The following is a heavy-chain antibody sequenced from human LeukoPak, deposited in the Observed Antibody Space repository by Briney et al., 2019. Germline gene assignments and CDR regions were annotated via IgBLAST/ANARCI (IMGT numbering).Heavy chain of an antibody. J-gene: IGHJ4*02. CDR3: TRGSSGRRDN. CDR2: MKPNSGNT. D-gene: IGHD6-19*01. V-gene: IGHV1-8*01. CDR1: RYTFTSCD. Sequence: ASVNDSCKASRYTFTSCDFNLVGQASCKGLEWMGWMKPNSGNTGYGQSFQGRITMTRDISIGTAYMELSNLTSEDTATYSCTRGSSGRRDNWGQGTLVTVSA.